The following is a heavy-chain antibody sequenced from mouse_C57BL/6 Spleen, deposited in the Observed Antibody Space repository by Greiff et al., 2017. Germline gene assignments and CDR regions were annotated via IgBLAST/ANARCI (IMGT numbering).Heavy chain of an antibody. Sequence: QVQLMESGPGLVAPSQSLSITCTVSGFSLTSYGVHWVRQPPGKGLEWLVVIWSDGSTTYNSALKSRLSISKDNSKSQVFLIMNSLHTDATAKYCCARHEGNYAMDYWGQGTSVTVSS. CDR2: IWSDGST. CDR1: GFSLTSYG. CDR3: ARHEGNYAMDY. V-gene: IGHV2-6-1*01. J-gene: IGHJ4*01.